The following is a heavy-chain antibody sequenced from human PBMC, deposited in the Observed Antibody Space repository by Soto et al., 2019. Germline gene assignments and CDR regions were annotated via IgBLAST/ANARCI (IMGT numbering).Heavy chain of an antibody. J-gene: IGHJ4*02. CDR3: AKDHNWNDPY. V-gene: IGHV3-23*01. CDR2: IGSNGGST. D-gene: IGHD1-1*01. Sequence: EVQLLESGGDLVQPGGSLRLSCAASGFTFSSHTMIWVRQAPGKGLEWGSGIGSNGGSTYADSVKGRFNISRDNSKNTLYLQMNRPRAEDTGIYYRAKDHNWNDPYLGQGTLVTVSS. CDR1: GFTFSSHT.